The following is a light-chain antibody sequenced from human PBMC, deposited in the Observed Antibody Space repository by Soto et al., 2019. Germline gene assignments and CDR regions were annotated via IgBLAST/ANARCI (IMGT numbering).Light chain of an antibody. V-gene: IGKV1-33*01. CDR1: QDISNY. CDR3: QQYDILLLT. CDR2: DAA. Sequence: DIQMTQSPSSLSASVGDRVTITCQASQDISNYLNWYQQKPGKAPKLLIYDAANLETGVPSRFSGSGSGTDFTFTISILQPEDIATYYWQQYDILLLTFGGGTKVEIK. J-gene: IGKJ4*01.